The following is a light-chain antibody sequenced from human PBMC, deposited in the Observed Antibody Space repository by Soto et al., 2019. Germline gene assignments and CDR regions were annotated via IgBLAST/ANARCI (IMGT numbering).Light chain of an antibody. CDR3: QHFVNSLTWT. Sequence: EIVLTQSPGTLSLSPGERATLSCRASASLSTNSLAWYQQKPGQPPRLLIYAASTRHTDIPDRFTGSGSGTDFALTISRLEPEDFAVYYCQHFVNSLTWTFGQGTKVEIK. V-gene: IGKV3-20*01. CDR1: ASLSTNS. J-gene: IGKJ1*01. CDR2: AAS.